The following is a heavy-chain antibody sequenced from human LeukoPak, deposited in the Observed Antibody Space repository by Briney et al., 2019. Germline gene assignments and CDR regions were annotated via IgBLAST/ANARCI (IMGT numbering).Heavy chain of an antibody. J-gene: IGHJ4*02. Sequence: GSLRLSCAASGFTFSSYAMSWVRQAPGKGLEWIGCIYYSGSTNYNPSLKSRVTISVDTSKNQFSLKLSSVTAADTAVYYCARGRIGGDYWGQGTLVTVSS. CDR3: ARGRIGGDY. CDR2: IYYSGST. CDR1: GFTFSSYA. V-gene: IGHV4-59*01. D-gene: IGHD2/OR15-2a*01.